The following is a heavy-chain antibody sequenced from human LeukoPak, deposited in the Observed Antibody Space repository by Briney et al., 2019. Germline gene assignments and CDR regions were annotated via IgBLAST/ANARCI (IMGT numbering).Heavy chain of an antibody. D-gene: IGHD4-17*01. V-gene: IGHV4-34*01. J-gene: IGHJ4*02. CDR1: GGSFSGYY. Sequence: SETLSLTCAVYGGSFSGYYWSWIRQPPGKRLEWIGEINHSGSTNYNPSLKSRVTISVDTSKNQFSLKLSSVTAADTAVYYCARELLTTVTTYAFDYWGQGTLVTVSS. CDR2: INHSGST. CDR3: ARELLTTVTTYAFDY.